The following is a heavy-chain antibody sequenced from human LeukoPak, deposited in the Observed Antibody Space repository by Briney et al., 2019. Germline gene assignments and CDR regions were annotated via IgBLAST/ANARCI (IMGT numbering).Heavy chain of an antibody. CDR1: GYTLTELS. J-gene: IGHJ3*02. V-gene: IGHV1-24*01. Sequence: ASVKVSCKVSGYTLTELSMHWVRQAPGKGLEWMGGFDPEDGVTIYAQKFQGRVTMTEDTSTDTAYMELSSLRSEDTAVYYCATTAVPAAMGDAFDIWGQRTMVTVSS. CDR3: ATTAVPAAMGDAFDI. CDR2: FDPEDGVT. D-gene: IGHD2-2*01.